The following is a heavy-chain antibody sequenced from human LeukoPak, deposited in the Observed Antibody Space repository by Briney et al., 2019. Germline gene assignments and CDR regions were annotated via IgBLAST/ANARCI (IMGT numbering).Heavy chain of an antibody. CDR3: ARSDYDILTGYYNWFDP. J-gene: IGHJ5*02. CDR2: INPNSGGT. Sequence: ASVKVSCTASGYTFTCYYMHWVRQAPGQGQGWKGWINPNSGGTNYAQKFQGRVTMTRDTSISTAYMELSRLRSDDTAVYYCARSDYDILTGYYNWFDPWGQGTLVTVSS. V-gene: IGHV1-2*02. D-gene: IGHD3-9*01. CDR1: GYTFTCYY.